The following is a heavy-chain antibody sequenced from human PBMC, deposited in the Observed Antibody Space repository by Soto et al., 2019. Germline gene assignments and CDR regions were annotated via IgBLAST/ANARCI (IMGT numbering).Heavy chain of an antibody. CDR2: INHSGST. J-gene: IGHJ6*02. Sequence: QVQLQQWGAGLLKPSETLSLTCAVYGGSFSGYYWSWIRQPPGKGLEWIGEINHSGSTNYNPSLKSRVNISVGTSSNRFTLKLSSVTAADTAVYYCARGLRRITIFVVVTYPNYYDDGMDVWGQGTTVPGSS. CDR1: GGSFSGYY. V-gene: IGHV4-34*01. D-gene: IGHD3-3*01. CDR3: ARGLRRITIFVVVTYPNYYDDGMDV.